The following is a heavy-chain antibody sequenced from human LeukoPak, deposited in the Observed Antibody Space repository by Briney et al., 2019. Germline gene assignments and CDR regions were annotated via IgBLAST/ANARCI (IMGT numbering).Heavy chain of an antibody. V-gene: IGHV1-2*02. CDR2: INPNSGGT. Sequence: ASVKVSCKASGYTFTGYYMHWVQQAPGQGLEWMGWINPNSGGTNYAQKFQGRVTMTRDTSISTAYMELSRLRSDDTAVYYCARDGYDSSGYYSVYWGQGTLVTVSS. CDR3: ARDGYDSSGYYSVY. CDR1: GYTFTGYY. D-gene: IGHD3-22*01. J-gene: IGHJ4*02.